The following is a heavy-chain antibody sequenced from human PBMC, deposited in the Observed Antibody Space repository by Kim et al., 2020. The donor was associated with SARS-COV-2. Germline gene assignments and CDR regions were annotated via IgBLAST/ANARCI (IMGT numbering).Heavy chain of an antibody. CDR3: ARGLAVEPFDY. V-gene: IGHV1-3*01. J-gene: IGHJ4*02. D-gene: IGHD6-19*01. Sequence: TKYSQKFQGRVTITRDTAASTAYMELSSLRSEDTAVYYCARGLAVEPFDYWGQGTLVTVSS. CDR2: T.